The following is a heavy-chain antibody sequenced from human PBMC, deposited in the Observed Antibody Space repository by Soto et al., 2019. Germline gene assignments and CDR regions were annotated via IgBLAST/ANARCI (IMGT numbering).Heavy chain of an antibody. CDR3: VRGTTAWRGMDY. CDR2: TCRYGREL. Sequence: AGGSLRLSCAASGFTFSTYCMHWVRHTPGTGLVWVSRTCRYGRELYYADSVKGRFTISRDGAKNTLYLQMDSLRVEDTGIYYCVRGTTAWRGMDYWGQGALVTVSS. V-gene: IGHV3-74*01. D-gene: IGHD1-1*01. CDR1: GFTFSTYC. J-gene: IGHJ4*02.